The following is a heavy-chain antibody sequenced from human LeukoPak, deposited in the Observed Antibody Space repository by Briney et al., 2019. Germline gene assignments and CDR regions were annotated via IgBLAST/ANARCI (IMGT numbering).Heavy chain of an antibody. CDR3: ARVTGYRIEDYFDY. Sequence: KTSETLSLTCTVSGVPISSYYWSLIRQPPGKGLEWIGYIYYSGSTNYNPSLKSRVTISVETSKNEFSLKLRSVTAADTAVYYCARVTGYRIEDYFDYWGQGTLVTVSS. CDR1: GVPISSYY. V-gene: IGHV4-59*01. J-gene: IGHJ4*02. CDR2: IYYSGST. D-gene: IGHD6-13*01.